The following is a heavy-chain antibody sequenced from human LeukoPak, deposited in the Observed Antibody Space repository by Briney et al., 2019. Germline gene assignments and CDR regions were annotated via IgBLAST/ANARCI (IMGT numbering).Heavy chain of an antibody. J-gene: IGHJ4*02. V-gene: IGHV4-34*01. D-gene: IGHD4-17*01. CDR2: INHSGST. Sequence: KASETLSLTCAVYGGSFSGYYWSWIRQPPGKGLEWIGEINHSGSTNYNPSLESRVTISVDTSKNQFSLKLSSVTAADTAVYYCARGGPTVTTSGVSKRPDFDYWGQGTLVTVSS. CDR3: ARGGPTVTTSGVSKRPDFDY. CDR1: GGSFSGYY.